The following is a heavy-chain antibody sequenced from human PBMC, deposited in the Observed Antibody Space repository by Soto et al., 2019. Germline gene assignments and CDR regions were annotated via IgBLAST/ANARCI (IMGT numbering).Heavy chain of an antibody. V-gene: IGHV3-11*06. CDR1: GFNFSDYY. J-gene: IGHJ4*02. Sequence: PGGSLRLSCAASGFNFSDYYMTWIRQAPGKGLEWISYISTSGRDTEYADSVKGRFLISRDNAKRSLYLQMNSLRVEDTAVYYCARWLEVLTTSDSWGQGTLVTVSS. D-gene: IGHD3-22*01. CDR2: ISTSGRDT. CDR3: ARWLEVLTTSDS.